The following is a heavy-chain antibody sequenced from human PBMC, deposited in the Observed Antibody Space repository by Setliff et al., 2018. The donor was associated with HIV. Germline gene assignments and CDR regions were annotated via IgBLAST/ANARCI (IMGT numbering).Heavy chain of an antibody. CDR3: ARDLIYYGSGSPSY. J-gene: IGHJ4*02. V-gene: IGHV1-18*04. CDR1: GYTFTSYY. D-gene: IGHD3-10*01. CDR2: ISTYSDET. Sequence: GASVKVSCKASGYTFTSYYMHWVRQAPGQGLEWMGWISTYSDETSYSQNLQGRLTMTTDTSTSTAYMELRSLRSDDTAVYYCARDLIYYGSGSPSYWGQGTLVTVSS.